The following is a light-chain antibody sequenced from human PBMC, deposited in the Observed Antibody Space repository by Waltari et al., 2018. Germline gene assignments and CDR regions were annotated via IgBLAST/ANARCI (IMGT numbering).Light chain of an antibody. CDR2: AAS. V-gene: IGKV1-39*01. J-gene: IGKJ2*03. Sequence: DIQMTQSPSSLSASVGDRVTITCRASQSISSYLNWYQQKPGKAPKLLIYAASSLQSGVPSRFSGNGSGTDFTLTISSLQPEDFATYYCQQSYSTPCFGQGTKLEIK. CDR3: QQSYSTPC. CDR1: QSISSY.